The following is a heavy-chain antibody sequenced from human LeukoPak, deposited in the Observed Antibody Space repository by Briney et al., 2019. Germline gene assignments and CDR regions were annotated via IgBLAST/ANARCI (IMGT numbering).Heavy chain of an antibody. J-gene: IGHJ3*02. CDR3: AKSNGYGLVGI. D-gene: IGHD3-10*01. V-gene: IGHV4-39*07. Sequence: SETLSLTCTVSGGSISTSSYYWGWVRQPPGKGLEWTGNIFYSGSTYYSPSLESRVTISLDTSRNQFSLKLDSVTAADTAVYYCAKSNGYGLVGIWGQGTMVTVSS. CDR2: IFYSGST. CDR1: GGSISTSSYY.